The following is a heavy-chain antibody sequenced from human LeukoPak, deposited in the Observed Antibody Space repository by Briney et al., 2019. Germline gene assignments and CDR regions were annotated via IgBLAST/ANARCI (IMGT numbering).Heavy chain of an antibody. J-gene: IGHJ4*02. CDR1: GYTFTGYY. CDR3: ARELGLAVAGEEPDY. V-gene: IGHV1-2*02. D-gene: IGHD6-19*01. CDR2: INPNSGGT. Sequence: EASVKVSCKASGYTFTGYYMHWVRQAPGQGLEWMGWINPNSGGTNYAQKFQGRVTMTRDTSISTAYMELSRLRSDDTAVYYCARELGLAVAGEEPDYWGQGTLVTVSS.